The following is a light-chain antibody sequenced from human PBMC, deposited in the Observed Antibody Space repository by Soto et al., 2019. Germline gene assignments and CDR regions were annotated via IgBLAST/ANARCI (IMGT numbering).Light chain of an antibody. CDR1: QSVTSNY. J-gene: IGKJ1*01. CDR3: QQYGSSPRT. Sequence: EIVLTQSPGTLSLSPGERTTLSCRASQSVTSNYLAWYQQKPGQAPRLLIYGASSRATGIPDRFSGSGSGTDFPLTISRLEPEDFAVYYCQQYGSSPRTFGQGTTVEIK. V-gene: IGKV3-20*01. CDR2: GAS.